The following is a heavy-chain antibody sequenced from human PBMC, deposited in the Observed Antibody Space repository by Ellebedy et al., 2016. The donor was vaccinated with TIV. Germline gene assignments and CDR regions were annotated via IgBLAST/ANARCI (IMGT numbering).Heavy chain of an antibody. CDR3: AREDGDYPVDAFDV. D-gene: IGHD4-17*01. CDR1: GFTFRNSA. V-gene: IGHV3-23*01. CDR2: ISGGRGADI. J-gene: IGHJ3*01. Sequence: GESLKISXVASGFTFRNSAMTWVRQAPGKGLEWLSGISGGRGADIYYADTVKGRFTTSRDNSKNTVYLHMNTLRSDDTAIYYCAREDGDYPVDAFDVWGQGTRVTVSS.